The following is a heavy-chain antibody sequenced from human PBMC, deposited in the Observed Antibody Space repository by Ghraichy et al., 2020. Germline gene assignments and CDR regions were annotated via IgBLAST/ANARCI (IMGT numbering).Heavy chain of an antibody. V-gene: IGHV3-11*06. J-gene: IGHJ6*03. Sequence: GESLNISCAASGFTFSDYYMSWIRQAPGKGLEWVSYISSSSSYTNYADSVKGRFTISRDSAKNSLYLQMNSLRAEDTAVYYCAGGVLWFGELSPIYYYYYYMDVLGKGTTVTVSS. D-gene: IGHD3-10*01. CDR1: GFTFSDYY. CDR3: AGGVLWFGELSPIYYYYYYMDV. CDR2: ISSSSSYT.